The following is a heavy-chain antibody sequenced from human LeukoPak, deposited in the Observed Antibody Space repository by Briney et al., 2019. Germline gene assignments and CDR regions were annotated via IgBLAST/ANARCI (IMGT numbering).Heavy chain of an antibody. CDR2: LKHDGSAK. CDR3: AELGITMIGGV. D-gene: IGHD3-10*02. V-gene: IGHV3-7*01. Sequence: VGSLRLSCAASGVTFSTYLISWVRQAPGKGRGWGANLKHDGSAKYYGASVKGRFTISRDNAKNSLYLQMNSLSAEDTAVSYCAELGITMIGGVWGKGHTVTISS. J-gene: IGHJ6*04. CDR1: GVTFSTYL.